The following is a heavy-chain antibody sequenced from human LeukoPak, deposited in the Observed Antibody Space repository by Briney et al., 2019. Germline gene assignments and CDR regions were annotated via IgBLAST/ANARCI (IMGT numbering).Heavy chain of an antibody. J-gene: IGHJ4*02. CDR2: IYNTGST. D-gene: IGHD6-13*01. V-gene: IGHV3-66*01. CDR1: GFTVSSNY. Sequence: GGSLRLSCAASGFTVSSNYMSWVRQAPGKGLEWVSVIYNTGSTYYADSVKGRFTISRDNSKNTLYLQMNSLRAEDTAVYYCARGGPMAAAVWEPHDWGQGTLVTVSS. CDR3: ARGGPMAAAVWEPHD.